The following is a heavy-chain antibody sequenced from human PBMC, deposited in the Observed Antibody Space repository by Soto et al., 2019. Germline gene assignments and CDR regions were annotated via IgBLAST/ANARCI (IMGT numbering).Heavy chain of an antibody. Sequence: ASVKVSCKASGYTFTSYGISWVRQAPGQGLEWMGWISAYNGNTNYAQKLQGRVTMTTDTSTSTAYMELRSLRSDDTAVYYCARTRRTIFGVVLPDFDYWGKGTLVTVSS. V-gene: IGHV1-18*04. CDR3: ARTRRTIFGVVLPDFDY. CDR1: GYTFTSYG. D-gene: IGHD3-3*01. CDR2: ISAYNGNT. J-gene: IGHJ4*02.